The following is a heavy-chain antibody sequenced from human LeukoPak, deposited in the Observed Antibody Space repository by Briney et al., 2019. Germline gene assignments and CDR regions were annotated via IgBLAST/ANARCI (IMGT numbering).Heavy chain of an antibody. J-gene: IGHJ5*02. CDR1: GFTFSNAW. CDR3: TTDRPVPPFDP. D-gene: IGHD2-2*01. CDR2: IKGKTDGGTT. Sequence: NPGGSLRLSCAASGFTFSNAWMSWVRQAPGKGLEWVGRIKGKTDGGTTDYAAPVKGRFTISRDDSKNTLYLQMNSLKTEDTAVYYCTTDRPVPPFDPWGQGTLVTVSS. V-gene: IGHV3-15*01.